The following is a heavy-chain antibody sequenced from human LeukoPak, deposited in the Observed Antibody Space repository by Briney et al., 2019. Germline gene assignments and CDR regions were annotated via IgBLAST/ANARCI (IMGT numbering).Heavy chain of an antibody. CDR2: ISSSSSYM. D-gene: IGHD1-26*01. Sequence: PGGSLRLSCAASGFTFSSHSMNWVRQAPGKGLEWVSSISSSSSYMYYADSVKGRFTISRDNAKNSLYLQMNSLRAEDTAVYYCAREGVGRWFDPWGQGTLVTVSS. CDR3: AREGVGRWFDP. V-gene: IGHV3-21*01. J-gene: IGHJ5*02. CDR1: GFTFSSHS.